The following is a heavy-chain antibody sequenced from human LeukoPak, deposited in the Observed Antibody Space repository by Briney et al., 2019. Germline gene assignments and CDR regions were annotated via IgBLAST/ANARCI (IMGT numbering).Heavy chain of an antibody. D-gene: IGHD6-13*01. Sequence: PSQTLSLTCTVSGGSISSNSYYWSWVRQPAGKGLEWIGRIYTSGNTNYNPSLKSRGTISVDTSKNQFSLKLSSVTAADTAVYYCARIPATGIGRFDYWGQGTLVTVSS. CDR3: ARIPATGIGRFDY. V-gene: IGHV4-61*02. J-gene: IGHJ4*02. CDR2: IYTSGNT. CDR1: GGSISSNSYY.